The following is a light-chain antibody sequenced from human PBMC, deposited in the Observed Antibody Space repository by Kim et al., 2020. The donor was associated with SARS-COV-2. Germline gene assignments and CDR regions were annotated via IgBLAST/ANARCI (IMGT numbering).Light chain of an antibody. CDR2: DAS. CDR1: QNIDTY. Sequence: PGERATLSCRASQNIDTYLAWYQPRPGQAPRLLVYDASNRATGVPDRFSGSESGTDFTLTISSLEPEDFSIYYCQQRNSWPPAVTFGGGTKVDIK. V-gene: IGKV3-11*01. J-gene: IGKJ4*01. CDR3: QQRNSWPPAVT.